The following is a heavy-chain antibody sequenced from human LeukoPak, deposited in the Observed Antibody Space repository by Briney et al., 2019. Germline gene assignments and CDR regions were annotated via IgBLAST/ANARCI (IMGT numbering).Heavy chain of an antibody. CDR2: IIPNSGGT. D-gene: IGHD3-16*02. CDR1: GYNFTGYY. J-gene: IGHJ6*02. CDR3: ARAEGRYSELMDV. Sequence: GASVKVSCKASGYNFTGYYMHWVRQAPGQGLEWMGWIIPNSGGTSYAQKFQGRVTMTRDTSISPAYMELSRLRSDDTAVYYCARAEGRYSELMDVWGQGTTVTVSS. V-gene: IGHV1-2*02.